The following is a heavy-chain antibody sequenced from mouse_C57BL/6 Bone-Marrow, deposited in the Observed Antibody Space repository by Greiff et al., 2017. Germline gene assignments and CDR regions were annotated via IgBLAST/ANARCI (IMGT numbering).Heavy chain of an antibody. CDR1: GYTFTSYW. CDR2: IDPSDSYT. CDR3: AREGIYGSSQYYFDY. J-gene: IGHJ2*01. V-gene: IGHV1-69*01. Sequence: QVQLQQPGAELVMPGASVKLSCKASGYTFTSYWMHWVKQRPGQGLEWIGEIDPSDSYTNYNQKFKGQSTLTVDKSSSTAYMQLSSLTSEDSAVYYCAREGIYGSSQYYFDYWGQGNTLTVSS. D-gene: IGHD1-1*01.